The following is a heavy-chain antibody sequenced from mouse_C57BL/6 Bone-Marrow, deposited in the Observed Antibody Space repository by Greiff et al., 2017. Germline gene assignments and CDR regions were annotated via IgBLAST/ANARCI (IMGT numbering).Heavy chain of an antibody. V-gene: IGHV1-19*01. CDR2: INPYNGGT. CDR3: ARKSNYSYAMDY. CDR1: GYTFTDYY. J-gene: IGHJ4*01. Sequence: EVKLMESGPVLVKPGASVKMSCKASGYTFTDYYMNWVKQSHGKSLEWIGVINPYNGGTSYNQKFKGKATLTVDKSSSTAYMELNSLTSEDSAVYYWARKSNYSYAMDYWGQGTSVTVSS. D-gene: IGHD2-5*01.